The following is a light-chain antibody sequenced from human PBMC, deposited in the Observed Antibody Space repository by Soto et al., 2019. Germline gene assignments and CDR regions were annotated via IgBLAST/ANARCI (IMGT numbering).Light chain of an antibody. CDR1: QSISSY. CDR2: SAS. V-gene: IGKV1-39*01. CDR3: QQNYNFPRT. Sequence: DIQMTQSPSSLSAFVGDRVTITCRASQSISSYVNWYQQKPGKAPKNLIYSASTLQGGVPSRFSGTGSGTDFTLTFSSLQPEDFATYYCQQNYNFPRTFGQGTKVEIK. J-gene: IGKJ1*01.